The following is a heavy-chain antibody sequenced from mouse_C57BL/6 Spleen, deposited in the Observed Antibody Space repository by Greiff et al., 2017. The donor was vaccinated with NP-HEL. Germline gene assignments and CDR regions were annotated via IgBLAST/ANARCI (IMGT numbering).Heavy chain of an antibody. D-gene: IGHD1-1*01. Sequence: QVQLKQSGPELVKPGASVKISCKASGYAFSSSWMNWVKQRPGKGLEWIGRIYPGDGDTNYNGKFKGKATLTADKSSSTAYMQLSSLTSEDSAVYFCARHFTTVVAPTMDYWGQGTSVTVSS. J-gene: IGHJ4*01. CDR2: IYPGDGDT. CDR1: GYAFSSSW. V-gene: IGHV1-82*01. CDR3: ARHFTTVVAPTMDY.